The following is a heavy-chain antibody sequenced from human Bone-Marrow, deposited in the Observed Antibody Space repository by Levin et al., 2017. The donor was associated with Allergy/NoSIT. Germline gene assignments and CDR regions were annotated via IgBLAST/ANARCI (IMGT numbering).Heavy chain of an antibody. D-gene: IGHD3-22*01. CDR1: GFTFSSYS. CDR2: ISSSSSYI. J-gene: IGHJ2*01. V-gene: IGHV3-21*01. CDR3: ARRYYYYDSSGYYWYFDL. Sequence: PGGSLRLSCAASGFTFSSYSMNWVRQAPGKGLEWVSSISSSSSYIYYADSVKGRFTISRDNAKNSLYLQMNSLRAEDTAVYYCARRYYYYDSSGYYWYFDLWGRGTLVTVSS.